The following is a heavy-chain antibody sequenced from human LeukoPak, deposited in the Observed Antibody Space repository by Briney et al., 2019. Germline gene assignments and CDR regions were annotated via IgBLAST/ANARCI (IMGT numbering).Heavy chain of an antibody. CDR1: GFTFSNYG. V-gene: IGHV3-30*02. CDR3: ARGGYGDYYYYHYYMDV. CDR2: LRYDGSNS. D-gene: IGHD4-17*01. J-gene: IGHJ6*03. Sequence: PGGSLRLSCAASGFTFSNYGMHWVRQAPGKGLEWVAFLRYDGSNSHYADSVKGRLTISRDNSKNTLYLQINSLRPEDTAVYYCARGGYGDYYYYHYYMDVWGKGTPVTISS.